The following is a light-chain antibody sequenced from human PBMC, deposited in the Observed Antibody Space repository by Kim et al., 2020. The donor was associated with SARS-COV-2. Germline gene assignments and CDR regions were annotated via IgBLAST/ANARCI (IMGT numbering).Light chain of an antibody. Sequence: DIQMTQSPSSLSASVGDRVTITCRASQGIGTHLVWYQQKPGKVPKLLMYAASTLQSGVPARFSGSGSGTDFTLTISSLQPEDVAAYYCQHYNSAPLTFGGGTKVDIK. CDR1: QGIGTH. CDR2: AAS. V-gene: IGKV1-27*01. J-gene: IGKJ4*01. CDR3: QHYNSAPLT.